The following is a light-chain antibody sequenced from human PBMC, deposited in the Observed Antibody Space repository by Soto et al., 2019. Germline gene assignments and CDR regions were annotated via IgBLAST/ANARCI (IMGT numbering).Light chain of an antibody. V-gene: IGLV2-11*01. J-gene: IGLJ1*01. CDR1: SSDVGAYNH. CDR2: DVS. Sequence: QSALTQPRSVSGSPGQSVTISCTGTSSDVGAYNHVSWYQQHPGKAPKLMIYDVSKLPSGVPDRFSGSKSGNTASLTISGLQAEDEADYYCCSHAGSSVVFGTGTKLTVL. CDR3: CSHAGSSVV.